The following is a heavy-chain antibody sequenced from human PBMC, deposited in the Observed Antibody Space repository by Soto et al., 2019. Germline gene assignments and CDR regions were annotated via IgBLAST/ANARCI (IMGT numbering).Heavy chain of an antibody. CDR1: GGSFSGYY. CDR2: INHSGST. V-gene: IGHV4-34*01. D-gene: IGHD3-10*01. J-gene: IGHJ4*02. Sequence: SETLSLTCALYGGSFSGYYWSWIRQPPGKGLEWMGEINHSGSTNYNPSLKRRVTRSGDTSKNQCSLKLSSVTAADTAVYYCARGGYGWFDYWGQGTRVTLSS. CDR3: ARGGYGWFDY.